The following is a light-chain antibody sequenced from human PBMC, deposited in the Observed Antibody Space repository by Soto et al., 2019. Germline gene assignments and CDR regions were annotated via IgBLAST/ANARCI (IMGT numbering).Light chain of an antibody. J-gene: IGKJ1*01. Sequence: EIVTAQSPATLSVSPGERATLSCRASQSVSGNLAWYQQKPGQAPRLLIYGASTRATGIPARFSGSGSGTEFTLTISSLQSEDFAVYYCQQYNNWPPAFGQGTKVEIK. CDR3: QQYNNWPPA. CDR2: GAS. CDR1: QSVSGN. V-gene: IGKV3-15*01.